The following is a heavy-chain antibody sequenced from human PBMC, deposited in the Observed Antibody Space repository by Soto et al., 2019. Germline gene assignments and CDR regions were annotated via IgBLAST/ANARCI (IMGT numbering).Heavy chain of an antibody. CDR1: GGTFSSYA. V-gene: IGHV1-69*01. CDR3: ARAPGYDALFDY. Sequence: QVQLVQSGAEVKKPGSSVKVSCKASGGTFSSYAISWVRQAPGQGLEWMGGIIPIFGTANYAQKFQGRVTITADESTSTAYRELSSLRCGNTAVYYCARAPGYDALFDYWGQGTLVTVSS. D-gene: IGHD5-12*01. J-gene: IGHJ4*02. CDR2: IIPIFGTA.